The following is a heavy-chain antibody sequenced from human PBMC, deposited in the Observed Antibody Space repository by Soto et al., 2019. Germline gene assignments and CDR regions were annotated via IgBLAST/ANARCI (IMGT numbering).Heavy chain of an antibody. Sequence: GVSLRVPCGAAGSRFADYAGTWVRLAPGKGLEWVSGIGSSGGTIYYADSVKGRFTISRDISKNTVYLQMNSLRAEDTAVYYCAKMSTGSWYIDYFDFWGPGTLVTVSS. D-gene: IGHD6-13*01. V-gene: IGHV3-23*01. J-gene: IGHJ4*02. CDR3: AKMSTGSWYIDYFDF. CDR2: IGSSGGTI. CDR1: GSRFADYA.